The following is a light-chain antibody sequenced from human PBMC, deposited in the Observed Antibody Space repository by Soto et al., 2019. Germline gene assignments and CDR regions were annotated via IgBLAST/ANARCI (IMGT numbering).Light chain of an antibody. J-gene: IGLJ3*02. CDR1: SPNIGSNP. Sequence: QSVLTQPPSASGTPGQGVNISCSGTSPNIGSNPVYWYRHLPGTSPKLVIYTDNRRPSGVPDRFSGSKSGTIASLAISGLRSEDEADYYCASWDDSLSSVMFGGGTKLTVL. V-gene: IGLV1-47*02. CDR3: ASWDDSLSSVM. CDR2: TDN.